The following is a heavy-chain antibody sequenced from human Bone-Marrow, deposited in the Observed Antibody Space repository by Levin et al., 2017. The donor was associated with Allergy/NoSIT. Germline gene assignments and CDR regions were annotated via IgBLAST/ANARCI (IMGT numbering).Heavy chain of an antibody. D-gene: IGHD3-22*01. CDR1: GYTFTSYG. Sequence: ASVKVSCKASGYTFTSYGISWVRQAPGQGLEWMGWISAYNGNTNYAQKLQGRVTMTTDTSTSTAYMELRSLRSDDTAVYYCARVARVYYYDSSGYYFPRHWGQGTLVTVSS. V-gene: IGHV1-18*01. J-gene: IGHJ4*02. CDR2: ISAYNGNT. CDR3: ARVARVYYYDSSGYYFPRH.